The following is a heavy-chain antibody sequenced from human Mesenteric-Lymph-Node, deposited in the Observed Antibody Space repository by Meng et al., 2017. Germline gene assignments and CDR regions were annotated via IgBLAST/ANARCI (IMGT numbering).Heavy chain of an antibody. J-gene: IGHJ4*02. CDR3: ARGGATPMIIKY. CDR1: GWSLSGYY. Sequence: QVQLKQWGAEVLKPSETLSLTCAVYGWSLSGYYWSWIRQPPGKGLEWMGEVYHNGVTKYSPSLRSRVVISIDTSKNQFSLNLRSVSAADTAMYYCARGGATPMIIKYWGPGTLVTVSS. V-gene: IGHV4-34*02. D-gene: IGHD3-10*01. CDR2: VYHNGVT.